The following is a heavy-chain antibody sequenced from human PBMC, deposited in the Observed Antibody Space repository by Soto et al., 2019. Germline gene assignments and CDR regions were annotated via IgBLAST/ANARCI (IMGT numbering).Heavy chain of an antibody. CDR3: ARFVNVVAIAVAGTADYFDY. J-gene: IGHJ4*02. CDR2: IKQDGSEK. V-gene: IGHV3-7*05. CDR1: GFTFSSYW. D-gene: IGHD6-19*01. Sequence: GGSLRLSCAASGFTFSSYWMSWVRQAPGKGLEWVANIKQDGSEKYYVDSVKGRFTISRDNAKNSLYLQMNSLRAEDTAVYYCARFVNVVAIAVAGTADYFDYWGQGT.